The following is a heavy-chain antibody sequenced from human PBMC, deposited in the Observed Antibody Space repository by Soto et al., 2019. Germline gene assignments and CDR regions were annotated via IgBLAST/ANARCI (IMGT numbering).Heavy chain of an antibody. V-gene: IGHV3-30*03. CDR2: ISSDGNNK. CDR1: GFTIKNYA. J-gene: IGHJ3*02. D-gene: IGHD1-26*01. CDR3: ARAIGYAFDI. Sequence: GGSLRLSCAASGFTIKNYAMHWVRQAPGKGLEWVAVISSDGNNKEYGDSAKGRFTISRDNSKNTLYLQMNNLRAEDTAVYYCARAIGYAFDIWGQATMVTVSS.